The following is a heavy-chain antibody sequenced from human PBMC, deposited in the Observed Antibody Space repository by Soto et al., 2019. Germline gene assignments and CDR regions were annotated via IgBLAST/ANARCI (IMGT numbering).Heavy chain of an antibody. CDR2: TYYRSKWYN. CDR3: ARDYGYCSGGSCYQKYDY. D-gene: IGHD2-15*01. Sequence: SQTLSLTCAISGDSVSSNSAAWNWIRQSPSRGLEWLGRTYYRSKWYNDYAVSVKSRITINPDTSKNQFSLQLNSVTPEDTAVYYCARDYGYCSGGSCYQKYDYWGQGTLVTVSS. J-gene: IGHJ4*02. CDR1: GDSVSSNSAA. V-gene: IGHV6-1*01.